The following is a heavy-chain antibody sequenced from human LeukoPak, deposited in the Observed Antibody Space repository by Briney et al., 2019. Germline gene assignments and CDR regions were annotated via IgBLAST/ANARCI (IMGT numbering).Heavy chain of an antibody. CDR3: ARSADDYGDSSYYYYGMDV. Sequence: ASVKVSCKASGYTFTSYDINWVRQATGQGLEWMGWMNPNSGNTCYARRFQGRVTMTRNTAIGTAYMELSSLRSEDTAVYYCARSADDYGDSSYYYYGMDVWGQGTTVTVSS. CDR1: GYTFTSYD. D-gene: IGHD4-17*01. V-gene: IGHV1-8*01. CDR2: MNPNSGNT. J-gene: IGHJ6*02.